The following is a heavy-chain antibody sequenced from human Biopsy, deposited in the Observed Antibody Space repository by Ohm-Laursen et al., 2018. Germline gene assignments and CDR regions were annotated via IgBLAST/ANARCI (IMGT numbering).Heavy chain of an antibody. J-gene: IGHJ5*02. CDR2: IIPIPNVA. CDR3: ARGEGSNWFDP. D-gene: IGHD1-26*01. V-gene: IGHV1-69*01. CDR1: GDSFTSYA. Sequence: SSVKVSCKASGDSFTSYAIGWVRQAPGQGLEWMGGIIPIPNVATYAQKFQGRITITANESTSTAYMELSSLTSDDTAVYFCARGEGSNWFDPWGHGTLVTVSS.